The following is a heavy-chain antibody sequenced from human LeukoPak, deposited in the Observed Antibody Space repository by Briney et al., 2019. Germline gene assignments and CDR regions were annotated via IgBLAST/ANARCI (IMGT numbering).Heavy chain of an antibody. V-gene: IGHV3-7*04. J-gene: IGHJ4*02. CDR1: GFTFSSYW. Sequence: GGSLRLSCAASGFTFSSYWMNWVRQAPGKGLEWVANIKPDGSEKSYVDSVKGRFTISRDNAKNSLYLQMNSLRAEDTAIYYCTRVGYIDEGIDYWGQGTLVTVSS. D-gene: IGHD5-24*01. CDR3: TRVGYIDEGIDY. CDR2: IKPDGSEK.